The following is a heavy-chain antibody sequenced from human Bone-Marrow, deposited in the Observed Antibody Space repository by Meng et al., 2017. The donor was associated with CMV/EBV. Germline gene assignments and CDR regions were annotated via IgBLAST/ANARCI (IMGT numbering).Heavy chain of an antibody. J-gene: IGHJ6*02. Sequence: SVKVSCQASGGTFSSYGVSWVRQAPGQGFEWMGGTIPMFGTTNYAQQFQGRVTMTTDESTSTVYMELSSLRSEDTAVYYCARVGDFSRHQHGMDVWGQGTTVTVSS. D-gene: IGHD3/OR15-3a*01. CDR1: GGTFSSYG. CDR3: ARVGDFSRHQHGMDV. V-gene: IGHV1-69*05. CDR2: TIPMFGTT.